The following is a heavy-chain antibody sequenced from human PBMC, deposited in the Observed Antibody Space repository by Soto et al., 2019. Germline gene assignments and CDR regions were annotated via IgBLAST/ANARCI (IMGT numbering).Heavy chain of an antibody. CDR1: GFTFSSYA. D-gene: IGHD3-22*01. CDR2: ISGSGGST. V-gene: IGHV3-23*01. J-gene: IGHJ4*02. Sequence: GGSLRLSCAASGFTFSSYAMSWVRQAPGKGLEWVSAISGSGGSTYYADSVKGRFTISRDNSKNTLYLQMNSLRAEDTAVYYCAKDLRPDYYDSSGPCDYWGQGTLVTVSS. CDR3: AKDLRPDYYDSSGPCDY.